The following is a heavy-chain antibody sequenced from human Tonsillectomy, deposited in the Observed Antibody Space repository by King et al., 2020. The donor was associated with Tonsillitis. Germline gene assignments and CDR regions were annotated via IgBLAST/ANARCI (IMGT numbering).Heavy chain of an antibody. D-gene: IGHD2-8*02. V-gene: IGHV3-9*01. CDR2: ISWNSVSI. J-gene: IGHJ6*02. CDR3: AKDGGGHLTGYYGMDV. CDR1: GFTFDDYA. Sequence: VQLVESGGGLVQPGRSLRLSCAASGFTFDDYAMHWVRQAPGKGLEWVSGISWNSVSIVYAESVKGRFTNTRDNAKNSLYLQMNSLRAEDTALYYCAKDGGGHLTGYYGMDVWGQGTTVTVSS.